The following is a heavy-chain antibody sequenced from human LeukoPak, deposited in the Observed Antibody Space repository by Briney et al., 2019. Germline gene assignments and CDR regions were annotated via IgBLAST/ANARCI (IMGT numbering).Heavy chain of an antibody. CDR2: ISGSGGST. Sequence: PGGSLTLSCAASGFTFSSYAMSWVRQAPGKGLEWVSAISGSGGSTYYADSVKGRFTIPRDNSKNTLHLQMNSLRAEDTAVYYCAKGPPGIVVVPAAMLDYWGQGTLVTVSS. CDR1: GFTFSSYA. J-gene: IGHJ4*02. CDR3: AKGPPGIVVVPAAMLDY. V-gene: IGHV3-23*01. D-gene: IGHD2-2*01.